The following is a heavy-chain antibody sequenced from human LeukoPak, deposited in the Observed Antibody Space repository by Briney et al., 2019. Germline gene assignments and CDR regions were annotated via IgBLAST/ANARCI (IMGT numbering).Heavy chain of an antibody. CDR2: INPSGGST. Sequence: ASVKVSCKASGYTFTSYYMHWVRQAPGQGLEWMGIINPSGGSTSYAQKFQGRVTMTRDTSTSTVYMELSSLRSEDTAVYYCARGRTTVTTGLDAFDIWGQGTMVTVSS. J-gene: IGHJ3*02. D-gene: IGHD4-17*01. CDR1: GYTFTSYY. V-gene: IGHV1-46*01. CDR3: ARGRTTVTTGLDAFDI.